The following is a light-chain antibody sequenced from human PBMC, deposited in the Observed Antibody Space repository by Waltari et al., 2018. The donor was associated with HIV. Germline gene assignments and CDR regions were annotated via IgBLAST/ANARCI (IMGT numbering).Light chain of an antibody. CDR2: NDK. J-gene: IGLJ3*02. CDR1: RSNIGSNT. CDR3: SSWDDRLNGQGV. V-gene: IGLV1-44*01. Sequence: QSVLTQPPSASGTPGQRVTLSCSGTRSNIGSNTVNWYKLLPGPAPKLITYNDKGRPPGVPGRFSGSRSGASASLAISGLQPEDEADYYCSSWDDRLNGQGVFGGGTKLTVL.